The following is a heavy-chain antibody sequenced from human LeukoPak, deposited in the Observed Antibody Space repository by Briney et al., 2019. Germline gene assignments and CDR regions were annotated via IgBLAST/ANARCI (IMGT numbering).Heavy chain of an antibody. J-gene: IGHJ4*02. CDR2: FYYSGSTNT. Sequence: SETLSLTCSVSGGSISTYYWSWIRQPPGKGLEWIGYFYYSGSTNTNYNPSLKSRVNISVDTSKNQFSLKLSSVTAADTAVYYCARGYCSGGSCSLLDYWGQGTLVTVSS. CDR1: GGSISTYY. CDR3: ARGYCSGGSCSLLDY. V-gene: IGHV4-59*01. D-gene: IGHD2-15*01.